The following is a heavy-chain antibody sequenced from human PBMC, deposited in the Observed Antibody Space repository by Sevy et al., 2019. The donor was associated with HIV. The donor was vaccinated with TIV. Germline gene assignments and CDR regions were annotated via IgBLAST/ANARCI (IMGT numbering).Heavy chain of an antibody. V-gene: IGHV3-23*01. CDR3: AREGCTKPHDY. CDR1: GFTFNIYS. CDR2: LSFGCGKI. Sequence: GESLKISCAASGFTFNIYSMSWVRQTPGKGLEWAATLSFGCGKINHADSVKGRFTMSRDDSKNAVYLQMNNLRVEDTAIYYCAREGCTKPHDYWGQGTLVTVSS. J-gene: IGHJ4*02. D-gene: IGHD2-8*01.